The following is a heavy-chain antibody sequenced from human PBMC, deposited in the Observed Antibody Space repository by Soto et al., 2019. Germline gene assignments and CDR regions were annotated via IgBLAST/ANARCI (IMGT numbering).Heavy chain of an antibody. J-gene: IGHJ5*02. V-gene: IGHV5-51*01. CDR3: ARGPYYYDSSGYTGHWFDP. D-gene: IGHD3-22*01. Sequence: HGESLKISCKGSGYSFTSYWIGWVRQMPGKGLEWMGIIYPGDSDTRYSPSFQGQVTISADKSISTAYLQWSSLKASDTAMYYCARGPYYYDSSGYTGHWFDPWGQGTLVTVSS. CDR1: GYSFTSYW. CDR2: IYPGDSDT.